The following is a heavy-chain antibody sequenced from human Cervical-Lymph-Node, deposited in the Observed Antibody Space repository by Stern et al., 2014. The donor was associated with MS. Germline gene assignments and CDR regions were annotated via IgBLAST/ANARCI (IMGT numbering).Heavy chain of an antibody. Sequence: QLQLQESGPRLVKASQTLSLTCTVSGGSVTTEGYYWTWIRQHPVKGMEWTGYIHYSGNTHYNPSLKSRVTISVDTSKNQFALKLSSVTAADTAVYYCASPTGHWGQGALVTVSS. V-gene: IGHV4-31*03. CDR2: IHYSGNT. CDR1: GGSVTTEGYY. J-gene: IGHJ1*01. CDR3: ASPTGH. D-gene: IGHD1-1*01.